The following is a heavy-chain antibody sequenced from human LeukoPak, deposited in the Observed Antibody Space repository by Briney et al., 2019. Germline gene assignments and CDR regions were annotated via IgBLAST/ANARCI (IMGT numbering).Heavy chain of an antibody. V-gene: IGHV3-48*02. CDR1: GFVFSRFE. CDR2: ISGSSSNI. J-gene: IGHJ4*02. CDR3: ARDRGSSSWPYFDY. Sequence: PGGSLRLSCTASGFVFSRFEMNWVRQAPGKGLEWVSLISGSSSNIYYADSVKGRFTISGDNAKNSLYLQMNSLRDEDTAVYYCARDRGSSSWPYFDYWGQGTVVTVSS. D-gene: IGHD6-13*01.